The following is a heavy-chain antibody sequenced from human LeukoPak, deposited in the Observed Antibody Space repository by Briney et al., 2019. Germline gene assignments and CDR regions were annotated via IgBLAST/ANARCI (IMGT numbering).Heavy chain of an antibody. J-gene: IGHJ4*02. Sequence: GASVKVSCKASGYTFTSYAMNWVRQAPGQGLEWMGWINTNTGNPTYAQGFTGRFVFSLDTSVSTAYLQISSLKAEDTAVYYCAGSQFWSGYYTGYFDYWGQGTLVTVSS. V-gene: IGHV7-4-1*02. CDR1: GYTFTSYA. CDR3: AGSQFWSGYYTGYFDY. D-gene: IGHD3-3*01. CDR2: INTNTGNP.